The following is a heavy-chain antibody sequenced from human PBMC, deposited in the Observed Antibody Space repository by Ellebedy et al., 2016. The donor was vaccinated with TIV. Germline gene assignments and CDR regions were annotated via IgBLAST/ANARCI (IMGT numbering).Heavy chain of an antibody. Sequence: GESLKISCAASGLTFSNYGMHWVRQAPGKGLECVAFIRYDGYNKYYADSVKGRFTISRDNAKNSLYLHMNSLRVEDTAVYYCVTTPNPFDSWGQGTLVTVSS. D-gene: IGHD2-15*01. CDR1: GLTFSNYG. J-gene: IGHJ4*02. V-gene: IGHV3-30*02. CDR3: VTTPNPFDS. CDR2: IRYDGYNK.